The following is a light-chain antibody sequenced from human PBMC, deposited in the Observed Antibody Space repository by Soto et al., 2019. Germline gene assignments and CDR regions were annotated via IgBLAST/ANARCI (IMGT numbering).Light chain of an antibody. Sequence: SALTQPASVSGSPGQSITISCTGTSSDVGSYNYVSWYQQHPGKAPKLVIYEVSSRPSGVSNRFSGSKSGNTASLTISGLQAEDEADYYCSSYKRSNTLLFGGGTQLTVL. CDR3: SSYKRSNTLL. J-gene: IGLJ2*01. CDR1: SSDVGSYNY. V-gene: IGLV2-14*01. CDR2: EVS.